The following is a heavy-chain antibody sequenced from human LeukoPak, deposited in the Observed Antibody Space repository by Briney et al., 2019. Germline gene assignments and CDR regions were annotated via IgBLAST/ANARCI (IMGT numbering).Heavy chain of an antibody. V-gene: IGHV4-38-2*02. CDR3: ARLYPPATRFDY. CDR2: IYHSGRT. J-gene: IGHJ4*02. Sequence: SETLSLTCTVSGYSTSSGYYWGWIRQPPGKGLEWIGSIYHSGRTFYNPSLKSRVTISVDTSKNQFSLKLTSVTAADTAVYYCARLYPPATRFDYWGQGTLVTVSS. CDR1: GYSTSSGYY. D-gene: IGHD5-24*01.